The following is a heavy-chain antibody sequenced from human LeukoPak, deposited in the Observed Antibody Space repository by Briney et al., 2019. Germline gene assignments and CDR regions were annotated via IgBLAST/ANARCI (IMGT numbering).Heavy chain of an antibody. D-gene: IGHD6-25*01. J-gene: IGHJ3*01. CDR2: VNGPGDWT. CDR3: AREVFEGQRQSDAFDV. Sequence: PGGSLRLSCAASGLTFSSHGMQWVRQAPGEGLVWVSRVNGPGDWTHYADSVRGRFIISRDNAENTISLQMNNLRAEDTAVYFCAREVFEGQRQSDAFDVWGQGTMVTVSS. CDR1: GLTFSSHG. V-gene: IGHV3-74*01.